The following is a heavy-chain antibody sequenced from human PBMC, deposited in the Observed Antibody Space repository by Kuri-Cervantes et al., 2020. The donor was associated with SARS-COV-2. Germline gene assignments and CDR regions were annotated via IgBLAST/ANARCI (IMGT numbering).Heavy chain of an antibody. CDR2: AYYDGTT. CDR1: SGSISRYY. J-gene: IGHJ4*02. Sequence: SETLSLTCTVSSGSISRYYWSWIRQAPGKGLEWIGYAYYDGTTRYNPSLQSRVAISVESSKNQFSLKLSSVTAADMAVYYCARQYCTNGVCYTPFDYWGQGTLVTVSS. V-gene: IGHV4-59*08. D-gene: IGHD2-8*01. CDR3: ARQYCTNGVCYTPFDY.